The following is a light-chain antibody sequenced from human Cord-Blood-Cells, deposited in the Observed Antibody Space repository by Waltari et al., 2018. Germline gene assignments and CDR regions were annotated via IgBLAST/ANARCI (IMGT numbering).Light chain of an antibody. Sequence: QYALTQPPSASGSPGQSVPISCTGTSSDVGGYNYVSWYQQHPGKAPKVMVYEVSMRPAGVPDRVSDSKSGNTASLAVAGLQAEDEAYYYCSSYAGSNSFVVFGGWTKLAVL. CDR3: SSYAGSNSFVV. J-gene: IGLJ2*01. CDR1: SSDVGGYNY. V-gene: IGLV2-8*01. CDR2: EVS.